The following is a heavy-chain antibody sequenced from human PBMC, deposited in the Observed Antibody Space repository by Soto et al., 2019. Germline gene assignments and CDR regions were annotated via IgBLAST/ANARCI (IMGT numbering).Heavy chain of an antibody. D-gene: IGHD6-13*01. CDR1: GFNFNNAW. CDR3: ARDIPRSSWSMDV. V-gene: IGHV3-23*01. J-gene: IGHJ6*02. Sequence: GGSLRLSCVASGFNFNNAWMNWVRQGPGRGLEWVSAISGSGGSTYYADSVKGRFTIYRDNSKNTLFLQMNSLRAEDTAVYYYARDIPRSSWSMDVWGQGTTVTVSS. CDR2: ISGSGGST.